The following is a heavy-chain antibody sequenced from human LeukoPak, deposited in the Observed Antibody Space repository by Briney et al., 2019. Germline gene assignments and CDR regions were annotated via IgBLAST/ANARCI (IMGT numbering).Heavy chain of an antibody. D-gene: IGHD5-12*01. Sequence: GGSLRLSCAASGFTFSSYGMHWVRQAPGKGLEWVAVIWYDGSNKYYADSVKGRFTISRDNSKNTLYLQMNSLRAEDTAVYYCAKERRSGYDYYYFDYWGQATLVTVSS. CDR1: GFTFSSYG. V-gene: IGHV3-33*06. CDR2: IWYDGSNK. J-gene: IGHJ4*02. CDR3: AKERRSGYDYYYFDY.